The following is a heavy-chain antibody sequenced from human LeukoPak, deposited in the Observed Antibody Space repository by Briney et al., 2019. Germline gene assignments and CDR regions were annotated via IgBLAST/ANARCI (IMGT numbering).Heavy chain of an antibody. Sequence: KPSETQSLTCTVSGGSISSYYWSWIRQPPGKGLEWIGYIYYSGSTNYNPSLKSRVTISVDTSKNQFSLKLSSVTAADTAVYYCARLYSGYDPDYWGQGTLVTVSS. CDR3: ARLYSGYDPDY. V-gene: IGHV4-59*01. J-gene: IGHJ4*02. CDR1: GGSISSYY. D-gene: IGHD5-12*01. CDR2: IYYSGST.